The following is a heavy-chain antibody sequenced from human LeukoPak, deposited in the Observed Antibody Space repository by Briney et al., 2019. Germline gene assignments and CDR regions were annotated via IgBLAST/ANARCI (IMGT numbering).Heavy chain of an antibody. J-gene: IGHJ4*02. D-gene: IGHD1-1*01. CDR3: ARGIRKDGHPGHNGTIGYFDY. Sequence: SETLSLTCAVYGGSFSGYYWSWIRQPPGKGLEWIGEINHSGSTNYNPSLKSRVTISVDTSKNQFSLKLSSVTAADTAVYYCARGIRKDGHPGHNGTIGYFDYWGQGTLVTVSS. CDR2: INHSGST. CDR1: GGSFSGYY. V-gene: IGHV4-34*01.